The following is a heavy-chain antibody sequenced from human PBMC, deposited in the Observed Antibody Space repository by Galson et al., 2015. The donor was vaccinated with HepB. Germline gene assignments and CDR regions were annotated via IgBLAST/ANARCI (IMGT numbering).Heavy chain of an antibody. CDR2: ISAYNGNT. V-gene: IGHV1-18*04. CDR3: ARDSLPTQFGRGVTYNWFDP. CDR1: GYTFTSYG. D-gene: IGHD3-10*01. J-gene: IGHJ5*02. Sequence: SVKVSCKASGYTFTSYGISWVRQAPGQGLEWMGWISAYNGNTNYAQKLQGRVTMTTDTSTSTAYMELRSLRSDDTAVYYCARDSLPTQFGRGVTYNWFDPWGQGTLVTVSS.